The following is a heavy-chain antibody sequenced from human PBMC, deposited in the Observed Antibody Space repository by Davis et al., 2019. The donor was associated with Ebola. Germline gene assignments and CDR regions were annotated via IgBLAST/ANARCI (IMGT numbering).Heavy chain of an antibody. D-gene: IGHD4-17*01. CDR2: ISSDGGIT. CDR3: VRTTYGAPEY. Sequence: PGGSLRLSCAASGFTFSNYAMSWARQAPGKGLVYVSRISSDGGITSYADSVKGRFTISRDNAKSTLYLQMNSLTAEDTAVYYCVRTTYGAPEYWGQGTLVTVSS. V-gene: IGHV3-74*01. J-gene: IGHJ4*02. CDR1: GFTFSNYA.